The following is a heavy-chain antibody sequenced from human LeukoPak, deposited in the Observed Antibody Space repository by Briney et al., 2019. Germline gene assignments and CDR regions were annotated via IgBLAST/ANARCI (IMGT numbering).Heavy chain of an antibody. CDR2: IKQDGSEK. CDR1: GFTFRNYW. CDR3: EREGPFDF. J-gene: IGHJ4*02. Sequence: PGGSLRLYCAASGFTFRNYWMSWVRQAPGKGLEWVANIKQDGSEKYYVDSVKGRFTISRDNAKNSLYLQMNSLRTDDTAVYFCEREGPFDFWGQGTLVTVSS. V-gene: IGHV3-7*01.